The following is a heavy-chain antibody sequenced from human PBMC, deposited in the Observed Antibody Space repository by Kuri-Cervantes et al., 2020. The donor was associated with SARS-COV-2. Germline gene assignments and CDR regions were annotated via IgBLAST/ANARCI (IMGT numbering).Heavy chain of an antibody. V-gene: IGHV3-13*01. CDR2: IGTAGDT. Sequence: GESLKISCAASGFTFSSYDMHWVRQATGKGLEWVSAIGTAGDTYYPGSVKGRFTISRENAKNSLYLQMNSLRAGDTAVYYCARELPNYDILTGPYDYWGQGTLVTVSS. CDR3: ARELPNYDILTGPYDY. J-gene: IGHJ4*02. D-gene: IGHD3-9*01. CDR1: GFTFSSYD.